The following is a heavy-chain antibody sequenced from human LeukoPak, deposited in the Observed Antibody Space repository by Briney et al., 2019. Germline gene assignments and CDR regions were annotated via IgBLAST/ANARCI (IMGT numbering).Heavy chain of an antibody. J-gene: IGHJ6*03. V-gene: IGHV4-4*07. D-gene: IGHD6-13*01. Sequence: SETLSLTCTVSGGSISTYYWSWIRQPAGKGLEWIGRMYSNGSTNYNPSLKSRVTMSVDTSKNQFSLKLTSVTAADTAMYYCARGRSSWSEWVEYYYYYMDVWGKGSTVTVSS. CDR2: MYSNGST. CDR1: GGSISTYY. CDR3: ARGRSSWSEWVEYYYYYMDV.